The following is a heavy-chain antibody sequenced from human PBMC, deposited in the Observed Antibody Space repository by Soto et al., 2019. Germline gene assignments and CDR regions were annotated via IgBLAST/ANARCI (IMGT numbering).Heavy chain of an antibody. CDR2: ISYDGYLK. D-gene: IGHD3-10*01. Sequence: PGGSLRLSCEASGFTFSKYGMQGVRQAPGKGLEWVAVISYDGYLKYYVDSVKGRFTVARDNSKNTLFLEMNSLRVEDTAVYFCAKDFKVSGSHYGTLNYYYGMDVWGQGTTVTV. V-gene: IGHV3-30*18. CDR3: AKDFKVSGSHYGTLNYYYGMDV. J-gene: IGHJ6*02. CDR1: GFTFSKYG.